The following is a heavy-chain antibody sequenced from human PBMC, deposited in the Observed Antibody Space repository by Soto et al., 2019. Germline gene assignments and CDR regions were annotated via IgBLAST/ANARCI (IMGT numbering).Heavy chain of an antibody. CDR1: GGSISSGGYY. V-gene: IGHV4-31*03. Sequence: SETLSLTCTVSGGSISSGGYYWSWIRQHPGKGLEWIGYIYYSGSTYYNPSLKSRVTISVDTSKNQFSLKLGSVTAADTAVYYCARVFGSGSYYNLALYYYYGMDVWGQGTTVTVS. CDR3: ARVFGSGSYYNLALYYYYGMDV. D-gene: IGHD3-10*01. J-gene: IGHJ6*02. CDR2: IYYSGST.